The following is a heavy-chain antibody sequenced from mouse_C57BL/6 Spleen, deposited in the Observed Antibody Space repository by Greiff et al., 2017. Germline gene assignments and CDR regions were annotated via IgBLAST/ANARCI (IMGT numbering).Heavy chain of an antibody. CDR1: GYAFSSSW. D-gene: IGHD2-4*01. Sequence: QVQLQQSGPELVKPGASVKISCKASGYAFSSSWMNWVKQRPGKGLEWIGRIYPGDGDTNYNGKVKGKATLTADKSSSTAYMQLSSLTSEDSAVYFCARLDDYDAYYAMDYWGQGTSVTVAS. CDR3: ARLDDYDAYYAMDY. J-gene: IGHJ4*01. CDR2: IYPGDGDT. V-gene: IGHV1-82*01.